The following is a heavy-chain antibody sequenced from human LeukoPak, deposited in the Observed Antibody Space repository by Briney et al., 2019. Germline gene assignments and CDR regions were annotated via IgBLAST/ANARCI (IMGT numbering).Heavy chain of an antibody. CDR1: GFTFSSYA. J-gene: IGHJ4*02. CDR2: ISVGGDIT. V-gene: IGHV3-23*01. Sequence: GGSLRLSCAASGFTFSSYAMTWVRQAPGKGLEWVSAISVGGDITSYADSVKGRFTISRDNSKNTLSLQMNSLRAEGTAVYYCAKLTYDFWSGPFDYWGQGTLVTVSS. D-gene: IGHD3-3*01. CDR3: AKLTYDFWSGPFDY.